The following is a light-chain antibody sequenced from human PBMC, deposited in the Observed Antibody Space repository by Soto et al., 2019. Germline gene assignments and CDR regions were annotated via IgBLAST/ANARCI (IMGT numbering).Light chain of an antibody. V-gene: IGKV3-20*01. CDR3: QQYGSSPPWT. CDR2: GAS. CDR1: QSVSSY. J-gene: IGKJ1*01. Sequence: EIVLTQSPATLSLSPGEGAALSARASQSVSSYLAWYQQKPGQAPRLLIYGASSRATGIPDRFSGSGSGTDFTLTISRLEPEDFAVYYCQQYGSSPPWTFGQGTKVDIK.